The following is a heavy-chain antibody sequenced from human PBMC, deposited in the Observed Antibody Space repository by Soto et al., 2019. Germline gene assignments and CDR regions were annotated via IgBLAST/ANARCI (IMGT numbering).Heavy chain of an antibody. CDR2: VYYRGHT. Sequence: SETLSLTCAVSGQSISNSNWWGWIRQPPGKRLEWIGSVYYRGHTYYNPSLESRVTLSVDTSKNQFSLKLSSVTAADTAVYYCVFVVVGDYGRGLFDYSGKGSLDPGSS. CDR1: GQSISNSNW. J-gene: IGHJ4*02. V-gene: IGHV4-28*01. D-gene: IGHD4-17*01. CDR3: VFVVVGDYGRGLFDY.